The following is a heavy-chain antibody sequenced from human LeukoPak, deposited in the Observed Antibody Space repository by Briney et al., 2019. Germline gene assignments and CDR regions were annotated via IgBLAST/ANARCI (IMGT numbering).Heavy chain of an antibody. CDR2: INHSGST. D-gene: IGHD3-10*01. Sequence: SETLSLICAVYGGSFSGYYWSWIRQPPGKGLEWIGEINHSGSTNYNPSLKSRVTISVDTSKNQFSLKLSSVTAADTAVYYCARMDRKPYHYGSPRKYYYYYMDVWGKGTTVTVSS. CDR3: ARMDRKPYHYGSPRKYYYYYMDV. V-gene: IGHV4-34*01. J-gene: IGHJ6*03. CDR1: GGSFSGYY.